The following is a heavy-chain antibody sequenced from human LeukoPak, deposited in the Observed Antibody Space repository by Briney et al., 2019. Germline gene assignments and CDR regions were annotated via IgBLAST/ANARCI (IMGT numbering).Heavy chain of an antibody. V-gene: IGHV4-59*01. Sequence: PSETLSLTCTVSGGSISSYYWSWIRQPPGKGLEWIGHIYYSGSTNYNPSLKSRVTISVDTSKNQFSLKLSSVTAADTAVYYCASVPLKYSRGGDWFDPWGQGAMVTVSS. CDR1: GGSISSYY. CDR2: IYYSGST. J-gene: IGHJ5*02. D-gene: IGHD6-6*01. CDR3: ASVPLKYSRGGDWFDP.